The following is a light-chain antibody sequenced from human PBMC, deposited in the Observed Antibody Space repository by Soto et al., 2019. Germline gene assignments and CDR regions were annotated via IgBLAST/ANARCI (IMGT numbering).Light chain of an antibody. CDR3: QQSFGTPPT. Sequence: DIQMTQSPSSLSASVGDRVTITCRASQSISDNLNWYQHKPGTAPNLLIYAASSLQSGVPSRFSGSGSGTDFTLTISSLQPEAFVTYYCQQSFGTPPTFGGGTKVEIK. J-gene: IGKJ4*01. V-gene: IGKV1-39*01. CDR2: AAS. CDR1: QSISDN.